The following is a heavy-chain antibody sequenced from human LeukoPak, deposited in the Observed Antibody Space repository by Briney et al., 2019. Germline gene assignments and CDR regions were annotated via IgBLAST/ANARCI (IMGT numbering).Heavy chain of an antibody. V-gene: IGHV4-34*01. Sequence: PETLSLTCAVHGGSFSDFYWTWMRQPPGKELEWIGEIKHGGFTSYHPSLRSRVTMSEDTSSNQFSLNLTSVTAADTAVYYCARGLGEGYPDYWGPGTLVTVSS. D-gene: IGHD5-24*01. CDR3: ARGLGEGYPDY. CDR2: IKHGGFT. J-gene: IGHJ4*02. CDR1: GGSFSDFY.